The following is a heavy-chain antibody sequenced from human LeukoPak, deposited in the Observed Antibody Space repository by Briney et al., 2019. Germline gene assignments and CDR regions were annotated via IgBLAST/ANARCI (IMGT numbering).Heavy chain of an antibody. D-gene: IGHD3-10*01. V-gene: IGHV4-4*02. CDR2: IYHSGST. CDR3: ATYGSGTSRRFNWFDP. Sequence: SETLSLTCAVSGGSISSSNWWSWVRQPPGKGLERIGEIYHSGSTNYNPSLKSRVTISVDKSKNQFSLKLSSVTAADTAVYYCATYGSGTSRRFNWFDPWGQGTLVTVSS. J-gene: IGHJ5*02. CDR1: GGSISSSNW.